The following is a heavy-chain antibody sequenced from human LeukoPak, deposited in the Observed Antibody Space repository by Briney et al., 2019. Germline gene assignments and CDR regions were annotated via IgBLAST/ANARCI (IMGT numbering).Heavy chain of an antibody. CDR3: ARPDSSSWYGGDRPFDY. D-gene: IGHD6-13*01. J-gene: IGHJ4*02. Sequence: ASVKVPCKASGYTFTGYYMHWVRQAPGQGLEWMGWINPNSGGTNYAQKFQGRVTMTRDTSISTAYMELSRLRSDDTAVYYCARPDSSSWYGGDRPFDYWGQGTLVTVSS. CDR1: GYTFTGYY. V-gene: IGHV1-2*02. CDR2: INPNSGGT.